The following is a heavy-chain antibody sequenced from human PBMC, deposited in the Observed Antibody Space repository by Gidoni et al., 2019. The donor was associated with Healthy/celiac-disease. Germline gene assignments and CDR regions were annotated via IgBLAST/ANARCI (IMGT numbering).Heavy chain of an antibody. J-gene: IGHJ3*02. V-gene: IGHV3-30-3*01. CDR2: ISYDGSNN. Sequence: QVQLVESGGGVVQPGRSLRLSCAASGFTFSSYAMHWVRQAPGKGLGLVAVISYDGSNNYYADSVKGRFTISRDNSKNTLYLQMNSLRAEDTAVYYCARSERAFDIWGQGTMVTVSS. CDR3: ARSERAFDI. CDR1: GFTFSSYA.